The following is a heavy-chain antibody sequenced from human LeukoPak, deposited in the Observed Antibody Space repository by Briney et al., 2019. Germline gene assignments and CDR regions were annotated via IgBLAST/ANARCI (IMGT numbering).Heavy chain of an antibody. V-gene: IGHV3-23*01. CDR3: AKHPGAGNFDY. Sequence: GGSTRLSCAASGFTFSTFVMSWVRQAPGKGLEWVSIINSSGGTTYYADSVKGRFTISRDNSKNTLYLQMNSLRAEDTAVYYCAKHPGAGNFDYWGQGTLVTVSS. CDR1: GFTFSTFV. CDR2: INSSGGTT. J-gene: IGHJ4*02. D-gene: IGHD6-19*01.